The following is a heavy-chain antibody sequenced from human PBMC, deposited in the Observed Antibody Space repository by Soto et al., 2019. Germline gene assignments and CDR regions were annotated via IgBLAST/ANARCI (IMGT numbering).Heavy chain of an antibody. J-gene: IGHJ4*02. Sequence: QSGGSLRLSCAASGFTFSSYGMHWVRQAPGKGLEWVAVISYDGSNKYYADSVKGRFTISRDNSKNTLYLQMNSLRAEDTAVYYCAKDKEYYFDYWGQGTLVTVSS. D-gene: IGHD3-10*01. V-gene: IGHV3-30*18. CDR3: AKDKEYYFDY. CDR1: GFTFSSYG. CDR2: ISYDGSNK.